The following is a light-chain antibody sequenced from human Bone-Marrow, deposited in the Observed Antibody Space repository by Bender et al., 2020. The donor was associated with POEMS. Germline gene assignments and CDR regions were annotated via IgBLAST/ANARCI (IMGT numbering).Light chain of an antibody. J-gene: IGLJ3*02. CDR1: SSDAGGYNF. V-gene: IGLV2-14*03. CDR3: ASYTSSSNLV. Sequence: PASVSGSPGQSITISCIGTSSDAGGYNFVSWYQQHPGKSPKLMLYDVDNRPSGVSDRFSGSKSGNTASLIISGLQTEDEADYSCASYTSSSNLVFGGGTKLTVL. CDR2: DVD.